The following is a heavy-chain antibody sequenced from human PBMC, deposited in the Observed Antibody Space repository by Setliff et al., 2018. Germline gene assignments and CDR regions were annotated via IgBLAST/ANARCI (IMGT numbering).Heavy chain of an antibody. V-gene: IGHV4-38-2*01. CDR1: GYSIRNGYY. CDR3: ARHSSWGTVTDRLHYNFFDF. J-gene: IGHJ4*02. Sequence: PSETLSLTCGVSGYSIRNGYYWAWIRQPPGKGLEWIGSIYHGGTTYYSPSLKTRVTMSVDPSKNQFFLHLSSVTAADTAIYYCARHSSWGTVTDRLHYNFFDFWGQGTLVTVSS. D-gene: IGHD3-10*01. CDR2: IYHGGTT.